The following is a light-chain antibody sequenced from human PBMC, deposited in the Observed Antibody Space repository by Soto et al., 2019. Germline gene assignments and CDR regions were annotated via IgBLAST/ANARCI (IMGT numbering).Light chain of an antibody. CDR3: AAWDDSLSAPV. Sequence: QSVLTQPPSTSGTPGQWVTISCSGGNSNIGINSIYWYQQLPGAAPKLLISRNDERPSGVPDRFSGSKSGTSGSLDITGLRSEDEADYYCAAWDDSLSAPVFGGGTKVTVL. J-gene: IGLJ2*01. CDR2: RND. CDR1: NSNIGINS. V-gene: IGLV1-47*01.